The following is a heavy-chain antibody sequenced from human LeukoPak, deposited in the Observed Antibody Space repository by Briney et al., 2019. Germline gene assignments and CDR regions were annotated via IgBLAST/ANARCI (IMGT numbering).Heavy chain of an antibody. J-gene: IGHJ4*02. CDR2: INPNSGGT. V-gene: IGHV1-2*02. D-gene: IGHD6-13*01. Sequence: ASVKVSCKASGYTFTGYYMHWVRQAPGQGLEWMGWINPNSGGTNYAQKFQGRFTMTRDTSISTAYMELSRLRSDDTAVYYCARGGGIAAAGIIYWGQGTLVTVSS. CDR1: GYTFTGYY. CDR3: ARGGGIAAAGIIY.